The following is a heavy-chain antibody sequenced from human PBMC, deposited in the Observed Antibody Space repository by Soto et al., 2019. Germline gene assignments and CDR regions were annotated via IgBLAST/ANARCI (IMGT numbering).Heavy chain of an antibody. CDR1: GGTFSSYA. D-gene: IGHD5-12*01. Sequence: SVKVSCKASGGTFSSYAISWVRQAPGQGLEWMGGIIPIFGTANYAQKFQGRVTITADESTSTAYMELSSLRSEDTAVYYCERENRGYRILDYWGQGTLVTVSS. V-gene: IGHV1-69*13. CDR2: IIPIFGTA. J-gene: IGHJ4*02. CDR3: ERENRGYRILDY.